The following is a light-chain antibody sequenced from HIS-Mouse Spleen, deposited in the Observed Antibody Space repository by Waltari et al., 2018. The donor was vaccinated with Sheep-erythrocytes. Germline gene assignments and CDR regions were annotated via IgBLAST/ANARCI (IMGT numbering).Light chain of an antibody. J-gene: IGKJ4*01. Sequence: AIQLTQSPSSLSASVGARVTITCRASQGISSALAWYQQKPVKAPKLLIYDASSLESGVPSRFSGSGSGTDFTLTISSLQPEDFATYYCQQFNSYPLTFGGGTKVEIK. V-gene: IGKV1-13*02. CDR3: QQFNSYPLT. CDR2: DAS. CDR1: QGISSA.